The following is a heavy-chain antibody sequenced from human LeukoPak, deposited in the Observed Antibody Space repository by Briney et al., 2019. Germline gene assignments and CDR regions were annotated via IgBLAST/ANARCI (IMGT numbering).Heavy chain of an antibody. J-gene: IGHJ4*02. D-gene: IGHD3-9*01. CDR1: GGSISSYY. CDR3: ARERYYDILTGSYYFDY. CDR2: IYYSGST. V-gene: IGHV4-59*12. Sequence: PSETLSLTCTVSGGSISSYYWSWIRQPPGKGLEWIGYIYYSGSTNYNPSLKSRVTISVDTSKNQFSLKLSSVTAADTAVYYCARERYYDILTGSYYFDYWGQGTLVTVSS.